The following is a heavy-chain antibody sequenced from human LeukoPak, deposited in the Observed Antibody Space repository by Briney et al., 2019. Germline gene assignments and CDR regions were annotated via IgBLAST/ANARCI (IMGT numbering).Heavy chain of an antibody. Sequence: ASVKVSCKASGYTFTGYYMHWVRQAPGQGLEWMGWINPNSGGTNYAQKFQGRVTMARDTSITTAYMELTSLRSDDTAVYYCARDLFYSVSGTYYNVGRVFNYWGQGTLVTVSS. V-gene: IGHV1-2*02. J-gene: IGHJ4*02. CDR2: INPNSGGT. CDR3: ARDLFYSVSGTYYNVGRVFNY. D-gene: IGHD3-10*01. CDR1: GYTFTGYY.